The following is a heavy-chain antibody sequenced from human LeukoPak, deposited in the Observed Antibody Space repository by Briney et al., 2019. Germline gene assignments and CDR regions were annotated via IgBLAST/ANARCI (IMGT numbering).Heavy chain of an antibody. J-gene: IGHJ6*02. CDR2: IVVVSGNT. D-gene: IGHD1-1*01. CDR3: ATPSTRQYYYGMDV. CDR1: RFSFTIST. Sequence: GTAVTVSPKDSRFSFTISTMQWVRQALRQRRERMGCIVVVSGNTNHAQKFQERVTVTREMSTSTAYMELSSLRYEDAAVYYCATPSTRQYYYGMDVWGQGTTVTVSS. V-gene: IGHV1-58*02.